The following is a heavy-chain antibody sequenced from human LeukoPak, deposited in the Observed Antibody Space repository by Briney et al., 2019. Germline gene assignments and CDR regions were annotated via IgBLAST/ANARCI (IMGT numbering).Heavy chain of an antibody. CDR2: IYDSGST. V-gene: IGHV4-39*01. D-gene: IGHD2-15*01. Sequence: SETLSLTCTVSGGSIRSSYYYWGWIRQPPGKGLEWIGSIYDSGSTYYNPSLKSRVTISVDTSMNQFSLKLSFVTTADTAVYHCARALGYCSGGSCTRGYNWFDPWGQGTLVTVPS. J-gene: IGHJ5*02. CDR1: GGSIRSSYYY. CDR3: ARALGYCSGGSCTRGYNWFDP.